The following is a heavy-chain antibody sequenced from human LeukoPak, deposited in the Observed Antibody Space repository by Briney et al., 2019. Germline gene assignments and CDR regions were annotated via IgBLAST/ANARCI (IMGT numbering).Heavy chain of an antibody. CDR1: GFSFSSYW. Sequence: GSLRLSCAASGFSFSSYWMSWVRQAPGKGLEWVANIKQDGSEKYYVDSVKGRFTISRDNAKNSLYLQMNSLRAEDTAVYYCARRPTYYYDSSGYLDYWGQGTLVTVSS. CDR2: IKQDGSEK. V-gene: IGHV3-7*04. CDR3: ARRPTYYYDSSGYLDY. J-gene: IGHJ4*02. D-gene: IGHD3-22*01.